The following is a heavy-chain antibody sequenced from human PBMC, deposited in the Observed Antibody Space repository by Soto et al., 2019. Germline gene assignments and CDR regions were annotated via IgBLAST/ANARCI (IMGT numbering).Heavy chain of an antibody. CDR1: GCSVCSGAYY. V-gene: IGHV4-61*08. Sequence: DALCLSSAVSGCSVCSGAYYWSRLRHPRGKGLEWIGYIYYSGSTNYNPSLTGRVSRSLDASKNQFCLMLISVTDADTAVYYCARIPVDTYMVHWFHHRGQGTLVPVSP. CDR2: IYYSGST. J-gene: IGHJ5*02. D-gene: IGHD5-18*01. CDR3: ARIPVDTYMVHWFHH.